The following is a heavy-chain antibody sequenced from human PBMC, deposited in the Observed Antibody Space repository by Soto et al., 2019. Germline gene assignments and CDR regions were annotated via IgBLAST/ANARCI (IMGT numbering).Heavy chain of an antibody. CDR1: GGTFSSYA. Sequence: QVQLVQSGAEVKKPGSSVKVSCKASGGTFSSYAISWVRQAPGQGLEWMGGIIPIFGTANYAQKFQGRVTITAGESTSTAYMELSSLRSEDTAVYYCARDGGGSYYDSSGYYFSHFDYWGQGTLVTVSS. D-gene: IGHD3-22*01. CDR2: IIPIFGTA. J-gene: IGHJ4*02. CDR3: ARDGGGSYYDSSGYYFSHFDY. V-gene: IGHV1-69*01.